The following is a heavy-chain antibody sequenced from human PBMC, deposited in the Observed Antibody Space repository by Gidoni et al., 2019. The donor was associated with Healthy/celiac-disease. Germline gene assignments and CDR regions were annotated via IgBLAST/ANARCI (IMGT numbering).Heavy chain of an antibody. Sequence: EVQLVESGGGLVQPGGSLRLSCAASGFTVSSNYMSWVRQAPGKGLGWFSVIYSCGSTYYADSVKGRFTISRDNSKNTLYLQMNSLRAEDTAVYYCAREYPRDYYDSSGYYQNAEYFQHWGQGTLVTVSS. CDR1: GFTVSSNY. V-gene: IGHV3-66*03. D-gene: IGHD3-22*01. CDR2: IYSCGST. J-gene: IGHJ1*01. CDR3: AREYPRDYYDSSGYYQNAEYFQH.